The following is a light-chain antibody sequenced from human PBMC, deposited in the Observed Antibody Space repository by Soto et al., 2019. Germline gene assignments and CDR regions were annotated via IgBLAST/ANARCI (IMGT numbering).Light chain of an antibody. Sequence: DIQMTQSPSTLSASVGDRVTITCRASQSISDSLAWYQQKPGKAPKLLIYEASSLKSGVPSRFSGSRPGTEYTLTISSLQPDDVATYYCQQYNGYWTFGQGTKVEIK. CDR2: EAS. CDR1: QSISDS. V-gene: IGKV1-5*03. J-gene: IGKJ1*01. CDR3: QQYNGYWT.